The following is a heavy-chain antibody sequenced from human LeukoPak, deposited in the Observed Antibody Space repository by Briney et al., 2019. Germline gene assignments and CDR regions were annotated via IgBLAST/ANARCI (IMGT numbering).Heavy chain of an antibody. J-gene: IGHJ5*02. V-gene: IGHV1-18*01. Sequence: GASVKVSCKASGYTFTSYGISWVRQAPGQGLEWMGWISAYNGNTNYAQKLQGRVTMTTDTSTSTAYMELRSLRSDDTAVYYCARGRRSDYYDGSGYSSFGPWGQGTLVTVSS. CDR1: GYTFTSYG. CDR2: ISAYNGNT. D-gene: IGHD3-22*01. CDR3: ARGRRSDYYDGSGYSSFGP.